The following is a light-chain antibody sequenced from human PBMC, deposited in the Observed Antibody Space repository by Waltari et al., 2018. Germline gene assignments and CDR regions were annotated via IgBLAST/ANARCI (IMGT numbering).Light chain of an antibody. CDR3: ALYMGSGIWV. Sequence: QTVVTQEPSLSVSPGGTVTLTCALSSGSVSFTSYATWYQQTPGQSPRTLMYKANSRSSGVPDRFSGSILGNKAALTITGARAEDESDYYCALYMGSGIWVFGGGTKLTVL. CDR1: SGSVSFTSY. CDR2: KAN. V-gene: IGLV8-61*01. J-gene: IGLJ3*02.